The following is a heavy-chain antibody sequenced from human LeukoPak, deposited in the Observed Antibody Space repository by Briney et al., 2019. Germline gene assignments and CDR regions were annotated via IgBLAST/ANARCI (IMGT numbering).Heavy chain of an antibody. D-gene: IGHD3-3*01. CDR3: AAAPYYDFWRGSQVNFDY. V-gene: IGHV1-58*01. Sequence: GASVKVSCKASGFTFTSSAVQWVRQARGQRLECIGWIVVGSGNTNYAQKFQERVTITRDMSTSTAYMELSSLRSEDTAVYYCAAAPYYDFWRGSQVNFDYWGQGTLVTVSS. J-gene: IGHJ4*02. CDR2: IVVGSGNT. CDR1: GFTFTSSA.